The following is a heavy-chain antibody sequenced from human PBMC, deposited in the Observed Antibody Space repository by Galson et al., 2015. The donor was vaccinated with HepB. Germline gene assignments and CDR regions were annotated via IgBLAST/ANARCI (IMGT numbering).Heavy chain of an antibody. Sequence: SLRLSCAASGFDFSTHEMNWVRQAPGKGLEWISYISSNSSTIYYAASVKGRFTISRDNAKNSLYLQMNSLRAEDTAVYFRVRPHQGWGTTDYWGQGTLVTVSS. J-gene: IGHJ4*02. D-gene: IGHD3-16*01. CDR1: GFDFSTHE. V-gene: IGHV3-48*03. CDR2: ISSNSSTI. CDR3: VRPHQGWGTTDY.